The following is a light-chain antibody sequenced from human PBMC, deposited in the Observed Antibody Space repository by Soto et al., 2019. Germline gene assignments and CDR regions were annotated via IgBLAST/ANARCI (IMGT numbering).Light chain of an antibody. J-gene: IGKJ4*01. CDR1: QSISSW. Sequence: DSQMTQYPSTLSASVGDRVTITCRASQSISSWLAWYQQKPGKAPKLLISKASTLHSGVPPRFSGSGSGTEFTLIIISLQPDDFATYYCQQYESYPMTVGGGTKVDIK. CDR2: KAS. V-gene: IGKV1-5*03. CDR3: QQYESYPMT.